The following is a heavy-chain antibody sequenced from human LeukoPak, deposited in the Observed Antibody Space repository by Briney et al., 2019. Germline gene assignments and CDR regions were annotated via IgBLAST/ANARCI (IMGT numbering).Heavy chain of an antibody. Sequence: GGSLRLSCAASGFTFRTYGMSWVRQAPGKGLEWVSTISGSGGSTCYADSVKGRFTISRDNAKKSLYLQMNSLRAEDTALYYCATDSLYSGTAGWGQGTMVTVSS. V-gene: IGHV3-23*01. J-gene: IGHJ3*01. CDR1: GFTFRTYG. CDR2: ISGSGGST. CDR3: ATDSLYSGTAG. D-gene: IGHD1-26*01.